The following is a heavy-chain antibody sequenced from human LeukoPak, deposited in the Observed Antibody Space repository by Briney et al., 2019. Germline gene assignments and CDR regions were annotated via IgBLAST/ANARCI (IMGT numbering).Heavy chain of an antibody. V-gene: IGHV3-23*01. CDR1: GFIFSNYA. CDR3: ARGWMVKYYFDY. Sequence: GGSVRLSCAASGFIFSNYAMAWVRQTPGEGLEWVSAISGSGLRTNYADSARGRFIISRDNSKNTVDLQIDSLRAEDTAIYYCARGWMVKYYFDYWGQGTLVTVSS. J-gene: IGHJ4*02. CDR2: ISGSGLRT. D-gene: IGHD6-19*01.